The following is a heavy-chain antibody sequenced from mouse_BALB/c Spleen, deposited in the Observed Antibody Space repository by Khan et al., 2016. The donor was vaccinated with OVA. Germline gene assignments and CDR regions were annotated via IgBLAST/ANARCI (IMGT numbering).Heavy chain of an antibody. J-gene: IGHJ3*01. Sequence: EVELVESGGGLVKPGGSLKLSCAASGFTFSTYAMSWVRQTPEKRLEWVATISSDGDYTYFPDNVTGRFTISSDYAKNTLCLQMTRLRSEDTAMDYCARSPYGNFAYWGQGTLVTVSA. CDR3: ARSPYGNFAY. D-gene: IGHD2-1*01. CDR2: ISSDGDYT. V-gene: IGHV5-9-3*01. CDR1: GFTFSTYA.